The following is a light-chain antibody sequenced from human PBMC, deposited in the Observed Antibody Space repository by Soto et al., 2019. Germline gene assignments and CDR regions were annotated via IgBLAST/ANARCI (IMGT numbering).Light chain of an antibody. CDR3: SSYTSSSTRVV. CDR1: SSDVGGYNY. Sequence: QSALTQPASVSGSPGQSITISCTGTSSDVGGYNYVSWYQQHPGKAPNLRIYEVSNRPSGVSNRFSGSKSGNTASLTISGLQAEDEADYYCSSYTSSSTRVVFGGGTKLTVL. J-gene: IGLJ2*01. V-gene: IGLV2-14*01. CDR2: EVS.